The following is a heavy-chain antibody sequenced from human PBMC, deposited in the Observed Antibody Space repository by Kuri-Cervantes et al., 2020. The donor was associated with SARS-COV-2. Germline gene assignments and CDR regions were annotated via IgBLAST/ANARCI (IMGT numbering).Heavy chain of an antibody. V-gene: IGHV3-21*01. Sequence: GESLKISCAAPGFTFSSYSMNWVRQAPGKGLEWVSSISSSSSYIYYADSVKGRFTISRDNAKNSLYLQMNSLRAEDTAVYYCARGGDSNLFYYYCYMDVWGKGTTATVSS. CDR2: ISSSSSYI. CDR3: ARGGDSNLFYYYCYMDV. D-gene: IGHD4-11*01. J-gene: IGHJ6*03. CDR1: GFTFSSYS.